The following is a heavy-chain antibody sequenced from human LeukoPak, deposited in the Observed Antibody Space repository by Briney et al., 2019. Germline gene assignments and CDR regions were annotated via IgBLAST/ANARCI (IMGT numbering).Heavy chain of an antibody. CDR3: ARVVLRGYFDY. J-gene: IGHJ4*02. D-gene: IGHD5/OR15-5a*01. CDR1: GGSFSGYY. V-gene: IGHV4-34*01. Sequence: SETLSLTCAVYGGSFSGYYWSWIRQPPGKGLEWIGEINHSGSTNYNPSLKSRVTISVDTSKNQFSLKLSSVTAADTTVYYCARVVLRGYFDYWGQGTLVTVSS. CDR2: INHSGST.